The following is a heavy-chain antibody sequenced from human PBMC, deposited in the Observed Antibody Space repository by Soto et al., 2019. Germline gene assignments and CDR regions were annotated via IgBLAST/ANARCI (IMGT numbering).Heavy chain of an antibody. D-gene: IGHD3-16*02. CDR1: GGSIRSNNW. V-gene: IGHV4-4*02. CDR2: IFHSGST. Sequence: PSETLSLTCAVSGGSIRSNNWWSWVRQPPGKGLEWIGEIFHSGSTYFNPSLERRVTISMDRSKNSFSLKLTSVTAADTAVYYFATEVRSSRYNRVLYPKYWYFDLGGGGPRVTVSS. J-gene: IGHJ2*01. CDR3: ATEVRSSRYNRVLYPKYWYFDL.